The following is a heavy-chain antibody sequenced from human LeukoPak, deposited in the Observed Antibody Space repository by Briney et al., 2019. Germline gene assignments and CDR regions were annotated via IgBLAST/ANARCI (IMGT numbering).Heavy chain of an antibody. V-gene: IGHV3-43*02. D-gene: IGHD1-26*01. CDR2: ISGDGNST. Sequence: GGSLRLSCAASGFTFNDYGMHWVRQAPGKGPEWVSLISGDGNSTYYADSVKGRFTISRDNSKKSLYLQMNSLRGEDTALYYCAKDRGSYPDYWGQGDLVTVSS. CDR3: AKDRGSYPDY. J-gene: IGHJ4*02. CDR1: GFTFNDYG.